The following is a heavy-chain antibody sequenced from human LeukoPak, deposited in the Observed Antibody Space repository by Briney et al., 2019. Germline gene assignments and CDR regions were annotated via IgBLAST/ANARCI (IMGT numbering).Heavy chain of an antibody. D-gene: IGHD5-24*01. V-gene: IGHV3-30-3*01. CDR1: GFTFSSYA. CDR3: ARDTLEMATIQFDY. Sequence: GGSLRLSCAASGFTFSSYAMHWVRQAPGKGLEWVAVISYDGSNKYYADSVKGRFTISRDNSKNTLYLQMNSLRAEDTAVYYCARDTLEMATIQFDYWGQGTLVTVSS. CDR2: ISYDGSNK. J-gene: IGHJ4*02.